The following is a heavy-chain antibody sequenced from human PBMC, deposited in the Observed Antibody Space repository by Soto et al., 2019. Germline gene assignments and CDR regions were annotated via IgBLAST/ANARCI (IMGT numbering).Heavy chain of an antibody. V-gene: IGHV1-3*01. CDR3: AREESPDYYYYYMDV. J-gene: IGHJ6*03. Sequence: GASVKVSCKASGYTFTSYAMHWVRQAPGQRLEWMGWINAGNGNTKYSQKFQGRVTITRDTSASTAYMELSSLRSEDTAVYYCAREESPDYYYYYMDVWGKGTTVTVSS. CDR1: GYTFTSYA. D-gene: IGHD3-10*01. CDR2: INAGNGNT.